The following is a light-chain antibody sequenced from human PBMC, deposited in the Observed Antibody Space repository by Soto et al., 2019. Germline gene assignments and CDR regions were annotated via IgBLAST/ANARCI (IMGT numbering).Light chain of an antibody. J-gene: IGKJ1*01. CDR3: QQYAFSPWT. CDR1: QSIASSY. Sequence: ENVLTQSPGTLSLSPGVRATLSCRASQSIASSYLAWYQQKPGQAPRLLIYGASNRATGIPDRFSGGGSGTDFTLTICRLEPEDFAVYYCQQYAFSPWTFGQGTKVDIK. CDR2: GAS. V-gene: IGKV3-20*01.